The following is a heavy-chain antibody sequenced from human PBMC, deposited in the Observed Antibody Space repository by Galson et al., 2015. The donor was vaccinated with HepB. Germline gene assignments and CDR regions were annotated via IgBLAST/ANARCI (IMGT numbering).Heavy chain of an antibody. J-gene: IGHJ6*02. CDR2: IDGSGDTT. CDR1: GFTFSSYA. CDR3: ARPRRGYTDGYVYYGLDV. V-gene: IGHV3-23*01. Sequence: SLRLSCAASGFTFSSYAMSWVRQAPGKGLEWVSAIDGSGDTTYYADSVKGRFTISSDISKNTLYLQINSLRAEDTAIYYCARPRRGYTDGYVYYGLDVWGHGTTVTVSS. D-gene: IGHD5-18*01.